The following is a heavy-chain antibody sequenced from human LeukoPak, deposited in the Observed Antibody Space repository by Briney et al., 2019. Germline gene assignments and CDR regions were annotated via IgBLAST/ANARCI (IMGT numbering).Heavy chain of an antibody. CDR1: GFTLSSYS. CDR2: ISSSSSYI. CDR3: AREQWLAPDY. D-gene: IGHD6-19*01. V-gene: IGHV3-21*01. Sequence: GGSLRLSCAASGFTLSSYSMNWVRQAPGKGLEWVSAISSSSSYIYYADSVKGRFTISRDNAKNSLHLQMNSLRAEDTAVYYCAREQWLAPDYWGQGTLVTVSS. J-gene: IGHJ4*02.